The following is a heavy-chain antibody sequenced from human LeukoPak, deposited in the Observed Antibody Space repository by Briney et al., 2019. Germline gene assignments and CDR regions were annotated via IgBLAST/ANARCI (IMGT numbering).Heavy chain of an antibody. J-gene: IGHJ4*02. Sequence: SETLSLTCSVSGGSVSSGSYYWSWIRQPPGKGLEWIGYIYYSGSTNYNPSLKSRVTISVDTSKNQFSLKLSSVTAADTAVYYCARGKVYYDSGGYYPLYDYWGQGTLVTVSS. CDR2: IYYSGST. CDR1: GGSVSSGSYY. V-gene: IGHV4-61*01. CDR3: ARGKVYYDSGGYYPLYDY. D-gene: IGHD3-22*01.